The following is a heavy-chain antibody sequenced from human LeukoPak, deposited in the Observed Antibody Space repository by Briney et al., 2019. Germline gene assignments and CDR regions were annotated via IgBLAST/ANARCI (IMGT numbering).Heavy chain of an antibody. CDR2: ISAYNGNT. CDR1: GGTFSSYA. V-gene: IGHV1-18*01. Sequence: GASVKVSCKASGGTFSSYAISWVRQAPGQGLEWMGWISAYNGNTNYAQKLQGRVTMTTDTSTSTAYMELRSLRSDDTAVYYCARVGPLDLHSGSYYDHYYYGMDVWGQGTTVTVSS. D-gene: IGHD1-26*01. J-gene: IGHJ6*02. CDR3: ARVGPLDLHSGSYYDHYYYGMDV.